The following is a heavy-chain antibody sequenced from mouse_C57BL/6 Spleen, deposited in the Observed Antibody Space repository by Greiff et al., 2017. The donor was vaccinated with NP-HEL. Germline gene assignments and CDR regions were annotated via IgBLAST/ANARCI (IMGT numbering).Heavy chain of an antibody. V-gene: IGHV14-3*01. CDR1: GFNIKNTY. CDR2: IDPANGNT. J-gene: IGHJ1*03. Sequence: VHVKQSVAELVRPGASVKLSCTASGFNIKNTYMHWVKQRPEQGLEWIGRIDPANGNTKYAPKFQGKATITADTSSNTAYLQLSSLTSEDTAIYYCAVYYYGSSYWYFDVWGTGTTVTVSS. CDR3: AVYYYGSSYWYFDV. D-gene: IGHD1-1*01.